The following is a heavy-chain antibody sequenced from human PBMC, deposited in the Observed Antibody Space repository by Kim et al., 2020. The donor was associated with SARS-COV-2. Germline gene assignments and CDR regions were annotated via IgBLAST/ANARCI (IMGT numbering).Heavy chain of an antibody. J-gene: IGHJ4*02. Sequence: SETLSLTCTVSGGSISSGGYYWSWIRQHPGKGLEWIGYIYYSGSTYYNPSLKSRVTISVDTSKNQFSLKLSSVTAADTAVYYCARSGGALRGFHYFDYWGQGTLVTVSS. V-gene: IGHV4-31*03. CDR3: ARSGGALRGFHYFDY. CDR2: IYYSGST. CDR1: GGSISSGGYY. D-gene: IGHD1-26*01.